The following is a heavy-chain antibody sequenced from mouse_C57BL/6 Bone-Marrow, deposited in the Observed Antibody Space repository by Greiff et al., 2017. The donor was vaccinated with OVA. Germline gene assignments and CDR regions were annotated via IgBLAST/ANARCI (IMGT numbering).Heavy chain of an antibody. V-gene: IGHV7-4*01. CDR3: VKGEMTTVYFDY. CDR2: IRNKANGYTT. Sequence: EVHLVESGGGLVQPGASLRLSCAASGFTFTDYYMSWVRQPPGKAPEWLALIRNKANGYTTEYTASVKGRFTISRDNSQNILYLQMNTLRAEDSATYYWVKGEMTTVYFDYWGQGTTLTVSS. J-gene: IGHJ2*01. D-gene: IGHD2-4*01. CDR1: GFTFTDYY.